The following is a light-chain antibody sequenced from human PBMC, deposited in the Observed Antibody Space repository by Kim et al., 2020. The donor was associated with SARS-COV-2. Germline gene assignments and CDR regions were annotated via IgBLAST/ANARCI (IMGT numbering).Light chain of an antibody. V-gene: IGKV1-27*01. J-gene: IGKJ1*01. Sequence: DIQMTQSPSSLSASVGERVTITCRASQDISSNVAWYQQKPGKVPKLLIYGASALHSGVPSRFSGSGSGTDFTLTISTLQPADVATYYCHEYNGAPWTFGQGTKVDIK. CDR3: HEYNGAPWT. CDR2: GAS. CDR1: QDISSN.